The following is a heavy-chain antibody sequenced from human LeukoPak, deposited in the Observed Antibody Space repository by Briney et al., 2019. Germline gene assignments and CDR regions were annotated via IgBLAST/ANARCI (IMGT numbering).Heavy chain of an antibody. D-gene: IGHD6-13*01. Sequence: PGGSLRLSCAASGFTFTDYAIYWVRQAPGRGLEWVSGINDYGGTTYYADSVKGRFTVSRDNSRNTAYLQMNGLRAEDTAIYFCSIDREGDDSSHVFWGQGTLVTVSS. CDR1: GFTFTDYA. CDR3: SIDREGDDSSHVF. J-gene: IGHJ4*02. V-gene: IGHV3-23*01. CDR2: INDYGGTT.